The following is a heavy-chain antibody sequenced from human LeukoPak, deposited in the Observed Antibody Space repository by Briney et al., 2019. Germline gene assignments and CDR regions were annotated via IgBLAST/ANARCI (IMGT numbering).Heavy chain of an antibody. V-gene: IGHV3-23*01. Sequence: TGGSLRLSCAASGFTFSSYGMSWVRQAPGKGLEWVSAISGSGGSTYYADSVKGRFTISRDNSKNTLYLQMNSLRAEDTAVYYCAKAKVRDKIYHYYYMDVWGKGTTVTISS. J-gene: IGHJ6*03. D-gene: IGHD3-10*01. CDR3: AKAKVRDKIYHYYYMDV. CDR1: GFTFSSYG. CDR2: ISGSGGST.